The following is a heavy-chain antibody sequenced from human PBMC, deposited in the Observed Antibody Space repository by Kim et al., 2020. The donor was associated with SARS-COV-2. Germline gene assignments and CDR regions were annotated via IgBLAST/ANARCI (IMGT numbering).Heavy chain of an antibody. D-gene: IGHD1-26*01. CDR3: ARAPSGTLTPYTFDF. Sequence: GESLKISCTASGYSFTNYWIGWVRQMPGKGLEWMGIIYPGESDTKYSPSFQGQVTISAGESPSTGYLQWRSLKASDTATYYCARAPSGTLTPYTFDFWGQGTLVTVSS. CDR2: IYPGESDT. J-gene: IGHJ4*02. V-gene: IGHV5-51*01. CDR1: GYSFTNYW.